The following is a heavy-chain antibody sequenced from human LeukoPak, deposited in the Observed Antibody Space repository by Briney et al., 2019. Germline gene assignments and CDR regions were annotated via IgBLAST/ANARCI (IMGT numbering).Heavy chain of an antibody. CDR1: GGSISSYY. CDR2: IYYSGST. J-gene: IGHJ4*02. V-gene: IGHV4-59*08. D-gene: IGHD3-3*01. CDR3: ARMGLRFLEWLADDY. Sequence: SETLSLTCTVSGGSISSYYWSWIRQPPGKGLEWIGYIYYSGSTNYNPSLKSRVTISVDTSKNQFSLKLSSVTAADTAVYYCARMGLRFLEWLADDYWGQGTLVTVSS.